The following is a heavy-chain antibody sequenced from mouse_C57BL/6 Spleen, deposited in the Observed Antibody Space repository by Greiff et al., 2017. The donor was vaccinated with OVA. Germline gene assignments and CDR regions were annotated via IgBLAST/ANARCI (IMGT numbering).Heavy chain of an antibody. CDR2: ISDGGSYT. D-gene: IGHD1-1*01. CDR1: GFTFSSYA. Sequence: EVKLVESGGGLVKPGGSLKLSCAASGFTFSSYAMSWVRQTPEKRLEWVATISDGGSYTYYPDNVKGRFTISRDNAKNNLYLQMSHLKSEDTAMYYCARAPSTVVATERYFEVWGTGTTVTVSS. J-gene: IGHJ1*03. V-gene: IGHV5-4*03. CDR3: ARAPSTVVATERYFEV.